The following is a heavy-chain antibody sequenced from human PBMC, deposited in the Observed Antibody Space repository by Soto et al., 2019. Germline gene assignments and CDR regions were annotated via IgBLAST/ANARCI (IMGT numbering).Heavy chain of an antibody. CDR3: ARIRYYGSGSYYKPHGIDI. CDR2: INHSGST. Sequence: ETLSLTCAVYGGSFSGYYWSWIRQPPGKGPEWIGEINHSGSTNYNPSLKSRVTISVDTSKNQFSLKLSSVTAADTAVYYCARIRYYGSGSYYKPHGIDIWGQGTMVTVSS. J-gene: IGHJ3*02. V-gene: IGHV4-34*01. D-gene: IGHD3-10*01. CDR1: GGSFSGYY.